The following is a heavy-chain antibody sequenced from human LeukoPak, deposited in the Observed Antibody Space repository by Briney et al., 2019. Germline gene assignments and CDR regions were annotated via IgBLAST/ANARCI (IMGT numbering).Heavy chain of an antibody. Sequence: PGGSLRLSCGASGFTFRSYAMTWVRQAPGKGLEWVSAISGSGGSTYYADSVKGRFTISRDNSKNTLYLQMNSLRAEDTAVYYCAKDGPVREYYFDYWGQGTLVTVSS. J-gene: IGHJ4*02. CDR3: AKDGPVREYYFDY. V-gene: IGHV3-23*01. CDR2: ISGSGGST. CDR1: GFTFRSYA. D-gene: IGHD3-10*01.